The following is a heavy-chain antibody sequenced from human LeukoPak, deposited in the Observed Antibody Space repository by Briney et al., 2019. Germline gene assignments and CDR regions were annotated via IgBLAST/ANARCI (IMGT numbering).Heavy chain of an antibody. Sequence: GXXRLSCSVSGFTFSTYVMHWVRQAPGKGLEYVSAISSNGDNTYYADSVKGRFTISRDNSKNTLYLQMSSLRPDDTAVYFCVRGTGYWGQGTLVTVSS. J-gene: IGHJ4*02. CDR1: GFTFSTYV. CDR2: ISSNGDNT. V-gene: IGHV3-64D*06. CDR3: VRGTGY.